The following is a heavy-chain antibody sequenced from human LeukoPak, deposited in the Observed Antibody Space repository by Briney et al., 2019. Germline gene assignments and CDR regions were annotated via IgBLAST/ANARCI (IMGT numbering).Heavy chain of an antibody. Sequence: SETLSLTCTVSGGSFSSFYWSWIRQPPGKGLEWIGEINHSGSTNYNPSLKSRVTISVDTSKNQFSLKLSSVTAADTAVYYCASRYFPGYSSSWYYFDYWGQGTLVTVSS. CDR2: INHSGST. CDR3: ASRYFPGYSSSWYYFDY. D-gene: IGHD6-13*01. V-gene: IGHV4-34*01. J-gene: IGHJ4*02. CDR1: GGSFSSFY.